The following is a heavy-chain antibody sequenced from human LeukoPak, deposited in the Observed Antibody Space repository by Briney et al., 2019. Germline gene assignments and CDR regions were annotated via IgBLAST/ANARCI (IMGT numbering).Heavy chain of an antibody. CDR1: GFTFNSYD. CDR3: AKCMGRFGIAASGHFDY. D-gene: IGHD6-13*01. V-gene: IGHV3-23*01. J-gene: IGHJ4*02. Sequence: GGSVRLSCAASGFTFNSYDMRWVGQAQGKGWEGGSAISGSGGSKEYADSVKGRFTISRDNSKNTLYLQMNSLRAEDTAVYYCAKCMGRFGIAASGHFDYWGQGTPVTVSS. CDR2: ISGSGGSK.